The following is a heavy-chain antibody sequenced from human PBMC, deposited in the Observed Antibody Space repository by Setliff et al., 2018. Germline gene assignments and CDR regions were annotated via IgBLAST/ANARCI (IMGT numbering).Heavy chain of an antibody. D-gene: IGHD3-16*01. CDR3: GRAEDNTRNSLGH. CDR2: ITRDGSST. V-gene: IGHV3-74*01. CDR1: GFTFTSYW. J-gene: IGHJ4*02. Sequence: PGGSLRLSCAASGFTFTSYWMHWVRQAPGKGLVWVSGITRDGSSTSYADSVKGRFTISRDNARNTLYLQTNSLRAEDTAVYYCGRAEDNTRNSLGHWGQGTLVTVSS.